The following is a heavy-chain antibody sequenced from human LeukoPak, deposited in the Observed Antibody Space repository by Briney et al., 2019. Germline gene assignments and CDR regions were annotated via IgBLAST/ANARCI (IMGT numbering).Heavy chain of an antibody. D-gene: IGHD4-17*01. CDR1: GGSISSSSYY. Sequence: SETLSLTCTVSGGSISSSSYYWGWIRQPPGKGLEWIGSIYYSWSTYYNPSLKSRVTISVDTSKNQFSLKLSSVTAADTAVYYCARQPLYGDYLYYLDYWGQGTLVTVSS. CDR2: IYYSWST. V-gene: IGHV4-39*01. J-gene: IGHJ4*02. CDR3: ARQPLYGDYLYYLDY.